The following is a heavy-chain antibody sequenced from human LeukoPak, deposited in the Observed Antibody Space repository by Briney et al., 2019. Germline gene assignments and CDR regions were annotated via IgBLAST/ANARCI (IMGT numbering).Heavy chain of an antibody. CDR2: IYYTGST. CDR1: GGSIRGYY. V-gene: IGHV4-59*01. CDR3: ARVRFLEWFVGAFDI. D-gene: IGHD3-3*01. J-gene: IGHJ3*02. Sequence: PSETLSLTCTVSGGSIRGYYWSWIRQPPGKGLECIGYIYYTGSTNYNPSLKSRVTISVDTSKNQFSLKLSSVTAADTAVYYCARVRFLEWFVGAFDIWGQGTMVTVSS.